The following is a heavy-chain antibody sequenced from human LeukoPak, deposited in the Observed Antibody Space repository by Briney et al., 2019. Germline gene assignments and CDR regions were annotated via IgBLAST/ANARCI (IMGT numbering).Heavy chain of an antibody. J-gene: IGHJ4*02. Sequence: PSETLSLTCTVSGVSISSSNSYWGWIRQPPGKGLEWIGSIYYSGNTCYNASLKSQVSISIDTSKNQFSLRLTSVTAADTAVYYCARQTGSGLFILPGGQGTPVTVSS. V-gene: IGHV4-39*01. CDR2: IYYSGNT. CDR1: GVSISSSNSY. CDR3: ARQTGSGLFILP. D-gene: IGHD3/OR15-3a*01.